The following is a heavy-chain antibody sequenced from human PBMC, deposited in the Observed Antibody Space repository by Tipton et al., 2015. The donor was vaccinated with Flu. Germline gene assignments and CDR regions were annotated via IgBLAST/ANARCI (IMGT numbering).Heavy chain of an antibody. CDR1: GGSTGFYF. Sequence: TLSLTCTVSGGSTGFYFWNWIRQPAGKGLEWIGRIHTSGTTYYKPSLKSRVTISVDTSKNHFSLKVTSVTAADTALYFCARAESSVWAGYYYGLDVWGQGTTVTVSS. J-gene: IGHJ6*02. CDR2: IHTSGTT. V-gene: IGHV4-4*07. D-gene: IGHD6-19*01. CDR3: ARAESSVWAGYYYGLDV.